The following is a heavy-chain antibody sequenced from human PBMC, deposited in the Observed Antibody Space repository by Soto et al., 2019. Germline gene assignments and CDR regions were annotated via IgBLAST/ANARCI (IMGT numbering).Heavy chain of an antibody. Sequence: GGSLRLSCAASGFTFSSYAMSWVRQAPGKGLEWVGRIRNKGNSYATAYAASVKGRFTISRDDSKNTAYLQMNSLKTEDTAVYYCTRHQDLCSSTSCYPYYYYYGMDVWGQGTTVTVSS. D-gene: IGHD2-2*01. J-gene: IGHJ6*02. CDR1: GFTFSSYA. V-gene: IGHV3-73*01. CDR3: TRHQDLCSSTSCYPYYYYYGMDV. CDR2: IRNKGNSYAT.